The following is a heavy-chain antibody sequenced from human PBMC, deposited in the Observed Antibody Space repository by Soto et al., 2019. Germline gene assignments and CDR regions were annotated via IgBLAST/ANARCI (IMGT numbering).Heavy chain of an antibody. CDR3: ARERWLQSFFDF. J-gene: IGHJ4*02. CDR1: GGSISSGGHY. V-gene: IGHV4-31*03. Sequence: SETLSLTCTVSGGSISSGGHYWNWIRQHPGRGLEWIGYIYSSGSTYYNPSLHSRVTISVDTSKNQFSLRLTSVTAADTAVYYCARERWLQSFFDFWGQGTLVTVSS. CDR2: IYSSGST. D-gene: IGHD5-12*01.